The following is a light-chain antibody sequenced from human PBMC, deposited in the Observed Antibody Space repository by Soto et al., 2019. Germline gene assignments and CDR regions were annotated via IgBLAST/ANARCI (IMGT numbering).Light chain of an antibody. CDR2: DAS. V-gene: IGKV3-20*01. CDR3: QQYGTSPS. J-gene: IGKJ3*01. Sequence: EIVLTQSPGTLSLSPGEKATLSCRASQSVSSNFLAWYQQKPGQAPRLLIYDASTRATGIPDRFSGSGSGTDFTLTVSRLEPEEFVVYYCQQYGTSPSFGPGTKVDIK. CDR1: QSVSSNF.